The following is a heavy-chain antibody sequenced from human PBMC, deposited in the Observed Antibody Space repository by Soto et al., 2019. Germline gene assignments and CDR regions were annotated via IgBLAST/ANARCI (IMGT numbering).Heavy chain of an antibody. CDR1: GGSISSGGYS. Sequence: SETLSLTCAVSGGSISSGGYSCSWIRQPPGKGLEWIGCIYHSGSTYYNPSLKSRVTISVDRSKNQFSLKLSSVTAADTAVYYCARETTVGPVYGMDVWGQGTTVTVSS. CDR3: ARETTVGPVYGMDV. D-gene: IGHD4-4*01. J-gene: IGHJ6*02. V-gene: IGHV4-30-2*01. CDR2: IYHSGST.